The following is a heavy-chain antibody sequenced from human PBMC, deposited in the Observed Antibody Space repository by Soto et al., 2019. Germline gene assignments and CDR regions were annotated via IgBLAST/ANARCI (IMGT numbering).Heavy chain of an antibody. CDR1: GFIFNNYA. Sequence: PGGSLRLSCAASGFIFNNYAXTWVRQAPGKGLEWVSTVTASGGGTFYANSVKGRFTISRDNSRNTLHLQMSSLRVEDTALYYCAKALVPALTAKFGYWGQGTLVTVSS. CDR3: AKALVPALTAKFGY. V-gene: IGHV3-23*01. CDR2: VTASGGGT. D-gene: IGHD5-18*01. J-gene: IGHJ4*02.